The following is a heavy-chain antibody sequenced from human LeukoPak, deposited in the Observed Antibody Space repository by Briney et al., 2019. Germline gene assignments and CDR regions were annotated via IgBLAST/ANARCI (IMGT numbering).Heavy chain of an antibody. J-gene: IGHJ4*02. CDR1: GGYISSYH. CDR3: ARHSIAAAGTPIDY. D-gene: IGHD6-13*01. CDR2: IYYSGST. V-gene: IGHV4-59*01. Sequence: PSETLSLTCSVSGGYISSYHWTWIRQPAGEGLEWIGYIYYSGSTNYNPSLKSRVTISVDTSKNQFSLKLSSVTAADTAVYYCARHSIAAAGTPIDYWGQGTLVTVSS.